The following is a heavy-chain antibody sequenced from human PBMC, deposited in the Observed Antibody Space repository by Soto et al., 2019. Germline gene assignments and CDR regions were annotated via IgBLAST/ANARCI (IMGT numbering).Heavy chain of an antibody. CDR2: INWNSGSI. CDR1: GFAFDDYA. CDR3: VKDESINWYSGHFRH. Sequence: GGSLRLSCAASGFAFDDYAMHWVRQVPGKGLEWVSGINWNSGSIGYGDSVKGRFAISRDNTKNSLHLQMNSLSAEDTAFYYCVKDESINWYSGHFRHWGQGTLVTVSS. D-gene: IGHD6-13*01. J-gene: IGHJ1*01. V-gene: IGHV3-9*01.